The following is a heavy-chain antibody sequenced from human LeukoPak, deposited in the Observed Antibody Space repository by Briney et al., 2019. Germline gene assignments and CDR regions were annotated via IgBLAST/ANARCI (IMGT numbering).Heavy chain of an antibody. Sequence: PGRSLRLSCAASGFTFSSYGMHWVRQAPGKGLEWVADISYDRSNKYYADSVKGRFTIYRDSSKNTLYLQMNSLRAEDTAVYSCAKAGEQWLDRVYFDYWGQGTLVTVSS. CDR1: GFTFSSYG. D-gene: IGHD6-19*01. CDR2: ISYDRSNK. CDR3: AKAGEQWLDRVYFDY. V-gene: IGHV3-30*18. J-gene: IGHJ4*02.